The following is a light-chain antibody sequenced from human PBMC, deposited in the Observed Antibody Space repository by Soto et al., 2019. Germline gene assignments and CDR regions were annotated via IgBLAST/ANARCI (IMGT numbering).Light chain of an antibody. CDR1: QSVSSSY. CDR2: GAS. V-gene: IGKV3-20*01. J-gene: IGKJ2*01. Sequence: EIVLTQSPGTLSLSPGERATLSCRASQSVSSSYFAWYQQKPGQAPRLLIYGASNRATDIPDRFSGSGSGTDFTLTISRLEPEDFAVNYCHQYSNSPPYTFGQGTKLEIK. CDR3: HQYSNSPPYT.